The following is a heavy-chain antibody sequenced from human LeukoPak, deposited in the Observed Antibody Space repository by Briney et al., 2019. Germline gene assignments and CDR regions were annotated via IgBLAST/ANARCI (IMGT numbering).Heavy chain of an antibody. CDR3: ARSIAAAGDFDY. V-gene: IGHV4-59*08. J-gene: IGHJ4*02. CDR2: IYYSGST. CDR1: GGSISSYY. D-gene: IGHD6-13*01. Sequence: SETLSLTCTVSGGSISSYYWRWIRQPPGKGLEWIGYIYYSGSTNYNPSLKSRVTISVDTSKNQFSLKLSSVTAADTAVYYCARSIAAAGDFDYWGQGTLVTVSS.